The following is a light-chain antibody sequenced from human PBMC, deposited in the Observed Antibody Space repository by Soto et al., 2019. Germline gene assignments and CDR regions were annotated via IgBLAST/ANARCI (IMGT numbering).Light chain of an antibody. J-gene: IGKJ4*01. CDR2: AAS. V-gene: IGKV1-39*01. Sequence: DIKMTQSPSSLSASVGDRVTITCRASQSISSYLNWYQQKPGKAPKLLIYAASSLQSGVPSRFSGSGSGTDFTLTISSLQPEHFATYYCQQSYSTPPLTFGGGTKVEIK. CDR1: QSISSY. CDR3: QQSYSTPPLT.